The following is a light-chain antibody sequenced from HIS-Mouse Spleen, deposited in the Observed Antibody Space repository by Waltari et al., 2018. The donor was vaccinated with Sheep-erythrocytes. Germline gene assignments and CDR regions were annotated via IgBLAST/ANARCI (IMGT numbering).Light chain of an antibody. CDR3: CSYAGSSTPWV. V-gene: IGLV2-23*01. Sequence: QSALTQPASVSGSPGQSITISCTGTRSDVGRYNYVPRYQQHPGKAPKLMIYEGSKRPSGVSNRFSGSKSGNTASLTISGLQAEDEADYYCCSYAGSSTPWVFGGGTKLTVL. J-gene: IGLJ3*02. CDR1: RSDVGRYNY. CDR2: EGS.